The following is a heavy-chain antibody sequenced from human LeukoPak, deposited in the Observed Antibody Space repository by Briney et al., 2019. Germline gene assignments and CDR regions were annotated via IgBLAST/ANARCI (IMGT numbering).Heavy chain of an antibody. V-gene: IGHV1-2*02. CDR3: ARGIAVAGMSDVSQNDY. CDR2: INPNSGGT. CDR1: GYTFTGYY. Sequence: ASVKVSCKASGYTFTGYYMHWVRQAPGQGLEWMGSINPNSGGTNYAQKFQGRVTMTRDTSISTAYMELSRLRSDDTAVYYCARGIAVAGMSDVSQNDYWGQGTLVTVSS. J-gene: IGHJ4*02. D-gene: IGHD6-19*01.